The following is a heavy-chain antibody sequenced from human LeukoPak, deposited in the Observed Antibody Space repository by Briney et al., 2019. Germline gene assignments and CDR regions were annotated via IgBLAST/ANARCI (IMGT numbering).Heavy chain of an antibody. CDR1: GGSISSSSYY. J-gene: IGHJ5*02. CDR2: IYYSGST. CDR3: ARLAVAGP. Sequence: KTSETLSLTCTVSGGSISSSSYYRGWIRQPPGKGLEWIGSIYYSGSTYYNPSLKSRVTISVDTSKNQFSLKLSSVTAADTAVYYCARLAVAGPWGQGTLVTVSS. D-gene: IGHD6-19*01. V-gene: IGHV4-39*01.